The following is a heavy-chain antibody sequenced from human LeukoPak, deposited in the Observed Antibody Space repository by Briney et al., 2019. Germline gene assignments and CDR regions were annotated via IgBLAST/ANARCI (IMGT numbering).Heavy chain of an antibody. CDR2: INHSGST. CDR1: GGSFSGYY. CDR3: ARGRDTAMVHYYYYYGMDV. V-gene: IGHV4-34*01. D-gene: IGHD5-18*01. Sequence: SETLSLTCAVYGGSFSGYYWSWIRQPPGKGLEWIGEINHSGSTNYNPSLKSRVTISVDTSKNQFSLKLSSVTAADTAVYYCARGRDTAMVHYYYYYGMDVWGQGTTVTVSS. J-gene: IGHJ6*02.